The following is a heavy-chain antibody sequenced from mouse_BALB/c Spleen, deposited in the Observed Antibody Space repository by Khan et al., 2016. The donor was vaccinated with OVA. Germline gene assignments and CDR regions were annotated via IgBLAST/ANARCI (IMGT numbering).Heavy chain of an antibody. Sequence: VQLMESGPGLVKPSQSLSLTCTVTGYSITSDYAWNWIRQFPGNKLEWMAYISYSGSTRSNPSLNSRISITLDTSKNQFFLQLNSVTTEESATYYCARRYYYGQWYFDVWGAGNTVTVAS. CDR1: GYSITSDYA. V-gene: IGHV3-2*02. D-gene: IGHD1-1*01. J-gene: IGHJ1*01. CDR2: ISYSGST. CDR3: ARRYYYGQWYFDV.